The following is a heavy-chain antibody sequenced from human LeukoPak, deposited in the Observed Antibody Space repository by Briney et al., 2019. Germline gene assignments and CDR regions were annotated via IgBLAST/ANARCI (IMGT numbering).Heavy chain of an antibody. CDR2: FYTTGST. Sequence: SETLSLTCTVSGGSISSGSYFWSWVRQPAGKGLEWIGRFYTTGSTTYNPSLKSRVTISLDTSKNQFSLKLSSVTAADTGVYYCARVPPTDTGGGAFDIWGRGTMVTVSS. V-gene: IGHV4-61*02. J-gene: IGHJ3*02. CDR3: ARVPPTDTGGGAFDI. CDR1: GGSISSGSYF. D-gene: IGHD1-14*01.